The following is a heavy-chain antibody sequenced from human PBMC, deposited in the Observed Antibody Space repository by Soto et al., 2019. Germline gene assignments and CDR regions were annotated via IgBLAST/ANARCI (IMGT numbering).Heavy chain of an antibody. J-gene: IGHJ3*02. Sequence: QAQLQQWGAGLLKPSETLSLTCAVYGGSFSGYYWSWIRQPPGKGLEWIGEINHSGSTNYNPSLKSRVTISVDTSKNQFSLKLSSVTAADTAVYYCARGTTVTTGDAFDIWGQGTMVTVSS. V-gene: IGHV4-34*01. CDR3: ARGTTVTTGDAFDI. D-gene: IGHD4-17*01. CDR1: GGSFSGYY. CDR2: INHSGST.